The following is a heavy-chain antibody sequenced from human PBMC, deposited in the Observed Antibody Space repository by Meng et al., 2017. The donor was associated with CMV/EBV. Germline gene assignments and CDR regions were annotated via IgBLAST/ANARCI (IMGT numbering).Heavy chain of an antibody. CDR3: ARDMDSYGYGS. V-gene: IGHV4-59*01. J-gene: IGHJ5*02. CDR2: IYYSGST. Sequence: SETLSLTCTVSGGSISSYYWSWIRQPPGKGLEWIGYIYYSGSTNYNPSLKSRVTISVDTSKNQFSLKLRSVTAADTAVYYCARDMDSYGYGSWGQGTLVTVSS. D-gene: IGHD5-18*01. CDR1: GGSISSYY.